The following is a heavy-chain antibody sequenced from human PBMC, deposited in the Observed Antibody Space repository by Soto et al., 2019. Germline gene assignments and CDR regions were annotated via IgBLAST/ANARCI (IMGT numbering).Heavy chain of an antibody. CDR3: ARAPTYYYDSSGYSEPNQFDY. J-gene: IGHJ4*02. CDR2: ISAYNGNT. D-gene: IGHD3-22*01. CDR1: GYTFTSYG. V-gene: IGHV1-18*01. Sequence: ASVKVSCKASGYTFTSYGISWVRQAPGQGLEWMGWISAYNGNTNYAQKLQGRVTMTTDTSTSTAYMELRSLRSDDTAVYYCARAPTYYYDSSGYSEPNQFDYWGQGTLVAVSS.